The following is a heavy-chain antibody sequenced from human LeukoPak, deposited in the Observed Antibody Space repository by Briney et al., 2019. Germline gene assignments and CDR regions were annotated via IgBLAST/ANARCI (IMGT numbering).Heavy chain of an antibody. D-gene: IGHD3-10*01. CDR1: GFTFSSYE. CDR3: ARDRLWFGEPTYSGMDV. V-gene: IGHV3-48*03. Sequence: GGSLRLSCAASGFTFSSYEMNWVRQAPGKGLEWVSYISSSGSTIYYADSVKGRFTISRDNAKNSLYLQMNSLRAEDTAVYYCARDRLWFGEPTYSGMDVWGQGTKVTVSS. CDR2: ISSSGSTI. J-gene: IGHJ6*02.